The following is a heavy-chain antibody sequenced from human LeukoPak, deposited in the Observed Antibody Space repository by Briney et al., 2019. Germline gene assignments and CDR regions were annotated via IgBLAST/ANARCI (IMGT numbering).Heavy chain of an antibody. D-gene: IGHD1-26*01. CDR1: RFTFSTYW. CDR2: INTDGSST. V-gene: IGHV3-74*01. Sequence: GGSLRLSCAASRFTFSTYWMHWVRQAPGKGLVWVSRINTDGSSTTYADSVKGRFTISRDNAKNTLYLQMNSMRAEDTALYYCARDPREGFDHWDQGTPVTVSS. J-gene: IGHJ4*02. CDR3: ARDPREGFDH.